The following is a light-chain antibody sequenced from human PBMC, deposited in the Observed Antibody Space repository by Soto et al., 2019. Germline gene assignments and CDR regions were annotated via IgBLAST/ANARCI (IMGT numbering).Light chain of an antibody. V-gene: IGKV1-17*01. Sequence: DIQMTQSPSSLSASVGDRVTITCRASQAIRNDSGWYQQKPGKAPKRLIYAASSLDSEVPLRFSGSGSGTEFALTISSLQPEDFATYYCLQHNTYPWTFGQGTKVEIK. CDR3: LQHNTYPWT. J-gene: IGKJ1*01. CDR1: QAIRND. CDR2: AAS.